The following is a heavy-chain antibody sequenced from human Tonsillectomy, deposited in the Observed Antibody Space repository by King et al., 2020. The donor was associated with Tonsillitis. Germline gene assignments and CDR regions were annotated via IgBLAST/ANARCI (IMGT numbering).Heavy chain of an antibody. Sequence: QLVRSGGGLVKPGGSLRLSCAASGFTFSSYNLNWVRQAPGKGLEWVSYISSSSSYMYYEASVKGRFTISRDNAKNSLYLQMNSLRAEDTAVYYCSRNXGYSXPPGIXYWGXGTLVIVSS. J-gene: IGHJ4*01. CDR1: GFTFSSYN. V-gene: IGHV3-21*01. CDR3: SRNXGYSXPPGIXY. CDR2: ISSSSSYM. D-gene: IGHD6-13*01.